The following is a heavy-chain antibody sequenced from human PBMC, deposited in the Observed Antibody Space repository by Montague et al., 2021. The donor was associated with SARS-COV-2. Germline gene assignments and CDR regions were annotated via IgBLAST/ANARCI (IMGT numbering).Heavy chain of an antibody. J-gene: IGHJ3*02. Sequence: SETLSLTCTVSGGSISSYYWSWIRQPAGKGLECIGYIYNSGSTNYNPSLKSRVTMSLDTSTKQFSLKLNSVTAADTAVYYCARGSYGADAFAIWGQGTMVTVSS. CDR1: GGSISSYY. V-gene: IGHV4-4*07. CDR3: ARGSYGADAFAI. D-gene: IGHD4/OR15-4a*01. CDR2: IYNSGST.